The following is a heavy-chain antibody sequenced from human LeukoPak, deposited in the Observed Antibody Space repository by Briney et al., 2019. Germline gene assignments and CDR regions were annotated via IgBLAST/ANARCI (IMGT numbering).Heavy chain of an antibody. V-gene: IGHV3-23*01. CDR2: ISESGGST. D-gene: IGHD3-10*01. Sequence: GGSLTLSCVVSGITLSNYAMSWVRQAPGKGLEWVSGISESGGSTKYADSVKGRFTISRDNSLNTVYLQMSSLRAEDTAVYFCAKRGIVIRGVLVIGFHKEAYYFDYWGQGILVTVSS. CDR1: GITLSNYA. CDR3: AKRGIVIRGVLVIGFHKEAYYFDY. J-gene: IGHJ4*02.